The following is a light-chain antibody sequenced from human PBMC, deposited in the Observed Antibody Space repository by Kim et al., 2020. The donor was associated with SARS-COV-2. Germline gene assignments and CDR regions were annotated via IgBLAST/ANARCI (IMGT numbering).Light chain of an antibody. CDR1: ELGDKY. Sequence: SYELTQPPSVSVSPGQTASITCSGDELGDKYGCWYQQKPGQSPVLVIYQDTKRPSGIPERFSGSNSGNTATLTISGTQAMDEADYYCQAWDSSFVVFGGG. J-gene: IGLJ2*01. CDR2: QDT. CDR3: QAWDSSFVV. V-gene: IGLV3-1*01.